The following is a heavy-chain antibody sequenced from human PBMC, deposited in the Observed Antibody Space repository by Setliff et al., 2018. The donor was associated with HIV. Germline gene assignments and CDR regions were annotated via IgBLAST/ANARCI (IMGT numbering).Heavy chain of an antibody. CDR2: INPRSGGRT. Sequence: ASVKVSCKSSGYSFSDYYVHWVRQAPGQGLQWMGWINPRSGGRTNYAQKFQGRVTITADESTSTAYMGLSSLTSEDTAVYYCARGGWSGGGPLHYSYYYLDVWGQGTAVTVSS. CDR3: ARGGWSGGGPLHYSYYYLDV. J-gene: IGHJ6*02. CDR1: GYSFSDYY. V-gene: IGHV1-69*13. D-gene: IGHD2-15*01.